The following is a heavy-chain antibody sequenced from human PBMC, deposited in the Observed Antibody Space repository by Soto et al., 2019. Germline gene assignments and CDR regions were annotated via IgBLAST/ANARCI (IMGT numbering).Heavy chain of an antibody. J-gene: IGHJ6*02. V-gene: IGHV1-18*04. Sequence: ASVKVSCKAFGYTFISYGISWGRQAPGQGREWMGWISTYNGNIKYEQKGQDRVTMTTDTSTSTAYMEMSSLRSDDTAGYYCARAPTIFGLTWSLDGMDVWGQGTTVT. CDR2: ISTYNGNI. CDR3: ARAPTIFGLTWSLDGMDV. D-gene: IGHD3-3*01. CDR1: GYTFISYG.